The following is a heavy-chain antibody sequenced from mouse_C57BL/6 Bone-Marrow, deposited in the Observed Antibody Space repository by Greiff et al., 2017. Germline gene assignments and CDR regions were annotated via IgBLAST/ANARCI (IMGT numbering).Heavy chain of an antibody. Sequence: EVQVVESGGGLVKPGGSLKLSCAASGFTFSSYAMSWVRQTPEKRLEWVATISDGGSYTYYPDNVKGRFTISRDNAKNTLYLQMSHLKSEDTAMYYCARDRRLRRRFAYWGQGTLVTVSA. CDR3: ARDRRLRRRFAY. J-gene: IGHJ3*01. CDR2: ISDGGSYT. V-gene: IGHV5-4*01. CDR1: GFTFSSYA. D-gene: IGHD2-4*01.